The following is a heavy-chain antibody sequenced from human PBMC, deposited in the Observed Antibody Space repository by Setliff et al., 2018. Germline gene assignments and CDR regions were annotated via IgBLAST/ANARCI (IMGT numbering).Heavy chain of an antibody. CDR1: GDSFNNYA. CDR3: ARSPAVLGIVYLDP. D-gene: IGHD2-15*01. CDR2: IIPMFGTP. Sequence: SVKVSCKASGDSFNNYAISWVRQAPGQGLEWMGGIIPMFGTPAYAQKFQDRVTITTDESTSTAYMELGSLRSEDTAVYYCARSPAVLGIVYLDPWGQGTLVTVSS. V-gene: IGHV1-69*05. J-gene: IGHJ5*02.